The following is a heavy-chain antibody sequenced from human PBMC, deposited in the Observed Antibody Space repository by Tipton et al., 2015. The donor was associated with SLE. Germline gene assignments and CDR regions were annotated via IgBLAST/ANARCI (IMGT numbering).Heavy chain of an antibody. D-gene: IGHD1-7*01. CDR2: IKEDGGDE. CDR3: TRGPSPPGLPGTSGGY. V-gene: IGHV3-7*01. J-gene: IGHJ4*02. CDR1: GFTFSSYW. Sequence: RLSCAASGFTFSSYWMSWVRQAPGKGLEWVTKIKEDGGDESYVDSVKGRFTISRDNAKNSLYLQMNSLRADDTAIYYCTRGPSPPGLPGTSGGYWGQGTLVTVSS.